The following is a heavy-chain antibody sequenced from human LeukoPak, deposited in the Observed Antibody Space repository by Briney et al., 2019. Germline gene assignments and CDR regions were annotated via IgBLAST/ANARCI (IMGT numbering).Heavy chain of an antibody. CDR1: GFTFSSYW. D-gene: IGHD5-24*01. J-gene: IGHJ5*02. CDR3: AKADGSWTYDP. CDR2: INKDGGEK. V-gene: IGHV3-7*03. Sequence: PGGSLRLSCAASGFTFSSYWMSWVRQAPGKGLEWVANINKDGGEKYYVDSVKGRFTISRDNAKNSLYLQMNSLRADDTAVYYCAKADGSWTYDPWGQGTLVTVSS.